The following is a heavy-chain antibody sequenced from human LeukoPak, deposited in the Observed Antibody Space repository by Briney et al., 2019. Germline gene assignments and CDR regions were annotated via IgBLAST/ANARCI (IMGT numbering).Heavy chain of an antibody. V-gene: IGHV3-53*01. Sequence: GGSLRLSCAASGFTVSSNYMSWVRQAPGKGLEWVSVIYSGGSTYYADSVKGRFTISRDNSRNTLYLQMNSLRAEDTAVYYCARVAGYDILTGYSANWFDPWGQGTLVTVSS. CDR2: IYSGGST. CDR1: GFTVSSNY. D-gene: IGHD3-9*01. J-gene: IGHJ5*02. CDR3: ARVAGYDILTGYSANWFDP.